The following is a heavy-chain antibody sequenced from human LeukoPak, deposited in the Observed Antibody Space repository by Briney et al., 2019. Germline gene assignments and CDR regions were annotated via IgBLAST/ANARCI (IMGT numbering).Heavy chain of an antibody. CDR1: GFTFSSYA. D-gene: IGHD3-10*01. CDR2: ISGSGGST. CDR3: AKDGGD. J-gene: IGHJ4*02. Sequence: GGYLSFYSAASGFTFSSYALSRVRQAPGQGLEWVSAISGSGGSTSYADYVKGRFTISRDNSKKTLYLQMNSLRAGDTAVYYCAKDGGDWGQGTLVPVSS. V-gene: IGHV3-23*01.